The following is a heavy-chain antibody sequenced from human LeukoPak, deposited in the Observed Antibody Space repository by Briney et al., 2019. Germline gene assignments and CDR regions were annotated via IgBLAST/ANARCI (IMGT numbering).Heavy chain of an antibody. CDR1: GGSISSGSYY. Sequence: PSQTLSLTCTVSGGSISSGSYYWSWIRQPPGKGLEWIGYIYYSGSTNYNPSLKSRVTISVDTSKNQFSLKLSSVTAADTAVYYCARIKTGTHFDYWGQGTLVTVSS. D-gene: IGHD1-1*01. V-gene: IGHV4-61*01. CDR3: ARIKTGTHFDY. CDR2: IYYSGST. J-gene: IGHJ4*02.